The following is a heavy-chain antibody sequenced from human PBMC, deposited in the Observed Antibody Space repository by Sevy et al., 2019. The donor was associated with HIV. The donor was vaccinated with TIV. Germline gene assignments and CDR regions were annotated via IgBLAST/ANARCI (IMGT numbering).Heavy chain of an antibody. CDR2: FDPEDDEK. CDR1: GYTLTELS. CDR3: ATTKGYYDTSGYPFDS. V-gene: IGHV1-24*01. Sequence: ASVKVSCKVSGYTLTELSMHWVRQAPGKGLEWMGTFDPEDDEKIYAQKFQGRVTMTDDTSTDTAYMELSRLRSEDTAVYYCATTKGYYDTSGYPFDSWGQGTLVTVSS. J-gene: IGHJ4*02. D-gene: IGHD3-22*01.